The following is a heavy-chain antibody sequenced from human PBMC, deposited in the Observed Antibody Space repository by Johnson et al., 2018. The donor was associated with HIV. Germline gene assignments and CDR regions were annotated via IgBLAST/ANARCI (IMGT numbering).Heavy chain of an antibody. Sequence: VQLVESGGGVVRPGGSLRLSCAASGFTFSSYAMHWVRQAPGKGLEWVAVISYDGSNKYYADSVKGRFTISRDNSKNTLYLQMNSLRAEDTAVYYCARERRAGVKGAFDIWGQGTMVTVSS. CDR3: ARERRAGVKGAFDI. D-gene: IGHD2-21*01. V-gene: IGHV3-30*04. CDR1: GFTFSSYA. CDR2: ISYDGSNK. J-gene: IGHJ3*02.